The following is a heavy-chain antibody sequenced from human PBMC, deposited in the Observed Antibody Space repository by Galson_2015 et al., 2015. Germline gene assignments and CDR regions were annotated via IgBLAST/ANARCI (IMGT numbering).Heavy chain of an antibody. J-gene: IGHJ4*02. CDR3: ARARSQLYYFDY. V-gene: IGHV3-11*01. CDR1: GFTFSDYY. Sequence: SLRLSCAASGFTFSDYYMSWIRQAPGKGLEWVSYISSSGSTIYYADSVKGRFTISRDNAKNSLYLQMNSLRAEDTAVYYCARARSQLYYFDYWGQGTLVTVSS. CDR2: ISSSGSTI. D-gene: IGHD1-1*01.